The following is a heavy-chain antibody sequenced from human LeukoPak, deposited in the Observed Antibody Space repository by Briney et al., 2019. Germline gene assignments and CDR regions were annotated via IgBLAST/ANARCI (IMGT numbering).Heavy chain of an antibody. D-gene: IGHD3-22*01. CDR1: GGSFSGYY. V-gene: IGHV4-34*01. Sequence: SETLSLTCAVYGGSFSGYYWSWIRQPPGKGLEWIGEINHSGSTNYNPSLKSRVTISVDTSKNQFSLKLSSVTAADTAVYYCARGHYYDRSGYGYGMDVWGQGTTVTVSS. CDR3: ARGHYYDRSGYGYGMDV. CDR2: INHSGST. J-gene: IGHJ6*02.